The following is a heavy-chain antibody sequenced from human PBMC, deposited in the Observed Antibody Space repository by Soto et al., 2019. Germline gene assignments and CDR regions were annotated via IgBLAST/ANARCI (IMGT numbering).Heavy chain of an antibody. J-gene: IGHJ4*02. CDR2: INPNSGGT. V-gene: IGHV1-2*04. CDR3: ARHGIYGSGSYSD. Sequence: ASVKVSGKASGYTFTGYYMHWVRQAPGQGLEWMGWINPNSGGTNYAQKFQGWATMTRDTSISTAYMELSRLRSDDTAVYYCARHGIYGSGSYSDWGQGTLVTVSS. D-gene: IGHD3-10*01. CDR1: GYTFTGYY.